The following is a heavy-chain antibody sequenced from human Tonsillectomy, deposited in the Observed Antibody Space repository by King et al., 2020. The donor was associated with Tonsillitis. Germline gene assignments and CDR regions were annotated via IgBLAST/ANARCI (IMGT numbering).Heavy chain of an antibody. V-gene: IGHV3-30*18. D-gene: IGHD6-13*01. CDR3: AKGDSSSWYWYYYYGMDV. CDR2: ISYDGSNK. Sequence: VQLVESGGGVVQPGRSLRLSCAASGFTFSSYGMHWVRQAPGKGLEWVAVISYDGSNKYYADSVKGRFTISRDNSKNTLYLQMNSLRAEDTAVYYCAKGDSSSWYWYYYYGMDVWAKGPRSPSP. CDR1: GFTFSSYG. J-gene: IGHJ6*02.